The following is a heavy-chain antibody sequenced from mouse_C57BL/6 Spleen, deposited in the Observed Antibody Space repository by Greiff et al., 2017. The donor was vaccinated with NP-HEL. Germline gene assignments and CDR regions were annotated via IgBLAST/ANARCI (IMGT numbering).Heavy chain of an antibody. Sequence: EVQLQQSGPVLVKPGASVKMSCKASGYTFTDYYMNWVKQSHGKSLEWIGVINPYNGGTSYNQKFKGKATLTVDKSSSTAYMELNSLTSEDSAVYYCARRVYYGNYEGFAYWGQGTLVTVSA. CDR2: INPYNGGT. V-gene: IGHV1-19*01. J-gene: IGHJ3*01. CDR3: ARRVYYGNYEGFAY. CDR1: GYTFTDYY. D-gene: IGHD2-1*01.